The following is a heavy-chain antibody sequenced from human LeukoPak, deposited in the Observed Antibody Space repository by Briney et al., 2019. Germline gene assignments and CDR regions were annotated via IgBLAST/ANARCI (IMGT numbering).Heavy chain of an antibody. CDR2: ISAYNGNT. CDR1: GYTFTSYG. CDR3: ARDRGGSGSYHEAFDY. J-gene: IGHJ4*02. V-gene: IGHV1-18*01. D-gene: IGHD3-10*01. Sequence: ASVKVSCKASGYTFTSYGISWVRQAPGQGLEWMGWISAYNGNTNYAQKLQGRVTMNTDTSTSTAYMELRSLRSDDTAVYYCARDRGGSGSYHEAFDYWGQGTLVTVSS.